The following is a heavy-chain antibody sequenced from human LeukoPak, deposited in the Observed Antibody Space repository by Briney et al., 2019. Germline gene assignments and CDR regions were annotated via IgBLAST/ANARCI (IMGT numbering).Heavy chain of an antibody. CDR1: GFTFSSYS. CDR3: ARVGGQWLVPGWSFFDY. Sequence: KTGGSLRLSCAASGFTFSSYSMTWVRQAPGKGLEWVSCITSSSGYIYYADSVQGRFTISRDNAKNSLYLQMNSLRAEDTAVYYCARVGGQWLVPGWSFFDYWGQGTLVTVSS. V-gene: IGHV3-21*01. CDR2: ITSSSGYI. D-gene: IGHD6-19*01. J-gene: IGHJ4*02.